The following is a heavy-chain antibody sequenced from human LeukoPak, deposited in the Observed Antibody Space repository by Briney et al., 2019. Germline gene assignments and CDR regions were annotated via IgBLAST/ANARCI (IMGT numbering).Heavy chain of an antibody. Sequence: ASVKVSCKASGGTFSSYAISWLRQAPGQGLEWMGGIIPIFGTANYAQKFQGRVTITTDESTSTAYMELSSLRSEDTAVYYCASGFYYYDSSGYYDPYPFDYWGQGILVTVSS. CDR1: GGTFSSYA. D-gene: IGHD3-22*01. V-gene: IGHV1-69*05. J-gene: IGHJ4*02. CDR3: ASGFYYYDSSGYYDPYPFDY. CDR2: IIPIFGTA.